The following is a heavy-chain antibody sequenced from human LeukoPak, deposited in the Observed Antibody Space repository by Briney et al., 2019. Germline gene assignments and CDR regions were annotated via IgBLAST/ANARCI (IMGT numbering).Heavy chain of an antibody. CDR3: ARSITWVRGVNRLFDC. J-gene: IGHJ4*02. V-gene: IGHV4-59*01. Sequence: AETLSLTCTVSGGSISSYYWSWIRQPPGKGLEWIGYIYYSGSTNYNPSLKSRVTISLDPSNQQLSLKLTSVTAADTAVYYYARSITWVRGVNRLFDCWGQGTLVTVSS. CDR2: IYYSGST. D-gene: IGHD3-10*01. CDR1: GGSISSYY.